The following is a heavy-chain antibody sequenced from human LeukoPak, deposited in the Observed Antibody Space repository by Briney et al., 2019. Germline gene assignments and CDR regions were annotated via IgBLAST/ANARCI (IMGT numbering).Heavy chain of an antibody. J-gene: IGHJ4*02. CDR3: AREEYYDSSVRLFDY. V-gene: IGHV1-46*01. CDR1: GYTFTSYY. Sequence: ASEKVSCKASGYTFTSYYMHWVRQAPGQGLEWMGIINPSGGSTSYAQKFQGRVTMTRDTSTSTVYMELSSLRSEDTAVYYCAREEYYDSSVRLFDYWGQGTLVTVSS. D-gene: IGHD3-22*01. CDR2: INPSGGST.